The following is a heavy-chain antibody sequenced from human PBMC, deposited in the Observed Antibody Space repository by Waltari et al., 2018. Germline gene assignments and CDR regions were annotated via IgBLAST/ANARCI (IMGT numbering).Heavy chain of an antibody. Sequence: QVQLVQSGAEVKKPGSSVKVSCKASGGTFSSYAISWVRQAPGQGLEWMGGIIPIFGTANYAQKFQGRVTITADESTSTAYMELSSLRSEDTAVYYCAREGLSGIQLWSDHYYYGMDVWGQGTTVTVSS. CDR2: IIPIFGTA. CDR1: GGTFSSYA. D-gene: IGHD5-18*01. J-gene: IGHJ6*02. V-gene: IGHV1-69*01. CDR3: AREGLSGIQLWSDHYYYGMDV.